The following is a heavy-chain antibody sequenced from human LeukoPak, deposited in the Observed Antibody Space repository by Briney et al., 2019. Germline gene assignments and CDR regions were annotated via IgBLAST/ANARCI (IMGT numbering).Heavy chain of an antibody. Sequence: GGSLRLSCAASGFTFGGFAMHWVRQASGPGLEWVGRIRSKANSYATAYAASVRGRFTISRDDSKNTAYLQMNSLKTEDTAVYYCTRPDWYSSSSNDAFDIWGQGTMVTVSS. V-gene: IGHV3-73*01. CDR3: TRPDWYSSSSNDAFDI. CDR2: IRSKANSYAT. D-gene: IGHD6-13*01. CDR1: GFTFGGFA. J-gene: IGHJ3*02.